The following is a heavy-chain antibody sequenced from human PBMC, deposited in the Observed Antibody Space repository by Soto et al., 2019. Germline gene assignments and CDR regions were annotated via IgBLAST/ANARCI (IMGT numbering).Heavy chain of an antibody. J-gene: IGHJ6*02. CDR1: GFTFSNAW. V-gene: IGHV3-15*07. CDR3: TTSIVGATPESTYYYGMDV. D-gene: IGHD1-26*01. CDR2: IKSKTDGGTT. Sequence: GGSLRLSCAASGFTFSNAWMNWVRQAPGKGLEWVGRIKSKTDGGTTDYAAPVKGRFTISRDDSKNTLYLQMNSLKTEDTAVYYCTTSIVGATPESTYYYGMDVWGQGTTVTVSS.